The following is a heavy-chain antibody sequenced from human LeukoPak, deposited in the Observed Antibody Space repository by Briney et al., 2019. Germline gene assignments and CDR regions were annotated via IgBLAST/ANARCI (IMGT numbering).Heavy chain of an antibody. J-gene: IGHJ4*02. Sequence: GGSLRLSCAASGFNFSNYAMSWVRPAPGKGLEGVSAHSASGGSTYYADSVKSRFTISSHNAQHTLYLPMDRLRAQEQALYSFAKDLSRSSSPPGAYWGQGTLVTVSS. CDR3: AKDLSRSSSPPGAY. CDR1: GFNFSNYA. V-gene: IGHV3-23*01. CDR2: HSASGGST. D-gene: IGHD6-6*01.